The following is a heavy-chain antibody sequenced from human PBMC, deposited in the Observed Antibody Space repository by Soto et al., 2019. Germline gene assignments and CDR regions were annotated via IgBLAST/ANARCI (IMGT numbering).Heavy chain of an antibody. CDR1: GGSISSGGYS. Sequence: QLQLQESGSGLVKPSQTLSLTCAVSGGSISSGGYSWSWIRQPPGQGLEWIGYIYHSGSTYYNPSLKSRVTISVDRSKNQFSLKLSSVTAADTAVYYCARGRAEYSYGSTDFDYWGQGTLVTVSS. CDR2: IYHSGST. J-gene: IGHJ4*02. V-gene: IGHV4-30-2*01. CDR3: ARGRAEYSYGSTDFDY. D-gene: IGHD5-18*01.